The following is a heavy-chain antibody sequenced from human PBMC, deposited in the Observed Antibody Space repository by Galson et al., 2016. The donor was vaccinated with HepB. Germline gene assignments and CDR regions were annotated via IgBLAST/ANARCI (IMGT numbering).Heavy chain of an antibody. Sequence: SVKVSCKGSGYTFDAYAIHWVRQAPGLRLEWMGWINPGGGYTKYSQKFQDRVTFTSDTSASTGYMELSSLRSEDTGIYYCARIGPAGDVEGFRFWGQGTLVTVSS. CDR1: GYTFDAYA. J-gene: IGHJ4*02. D-gene: IGHD3-3*01. V-gene: IGHV1-3*01. CDR2: INPGGGYT. CDR3: ARIGPAGDVEGFRF.